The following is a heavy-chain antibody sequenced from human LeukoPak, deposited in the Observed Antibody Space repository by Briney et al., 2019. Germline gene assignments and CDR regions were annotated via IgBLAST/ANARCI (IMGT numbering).Heavy chain of an antibody. D-gene: IGHD3-10*01. CDR3: TTDTFGARDS. CDR1: GYSFTRYW. Sequence: PGGSLRLSCAEPGYSFTRYWMRWGRQGPGRGLVWVSRINEDGSSTSYAESVRGRFTISRDNAKNTLYLQMNSLRAEDAAVYYCTTDTFGARDSWGQGTLVTVSS. CDR2: INEDGSST. J-gene: IGHJ4*02. V-gene: IGHV3-74*01.